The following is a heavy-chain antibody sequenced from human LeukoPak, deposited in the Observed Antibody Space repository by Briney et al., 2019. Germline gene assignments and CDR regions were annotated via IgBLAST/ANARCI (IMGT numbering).Heavy chain of an antibody. CDR2: IYYSGST. CDR3: ARFTDCTNGVCYAPYYFDY. J-gene: IGHJ4*02. V-gene: IGHV4-30-4*01. D-gene: IGHD2-8*01. Sequence: SQTLSLTCTVSGGSISSGDYYWSWIRQPPGKGLEWIGYIYYSGSTYYNPSLKSRVTISVDTSKNQFSLKLSSVTAADTAVYCCARFTDCTNGVCYAPYYFDYWGQGTLVTVSS. CDR1: GGSISSGDYY.